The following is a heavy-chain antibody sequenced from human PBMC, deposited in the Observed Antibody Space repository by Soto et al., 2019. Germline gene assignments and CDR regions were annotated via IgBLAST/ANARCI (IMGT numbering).Heavy chain of an antibody. CDR3: ARVAQSPDYEYMWGRYLHFDY. CDR1: GFTFSRYW. V-gene: IGHV3-7*01. Sequence: EVQLVESGGGLVQPGGSLRLSCAASGFTFSRYWMRWVRQAPGKGLEWVANIKQDGSEKYYVDSVKGRFTISIDNAKNSLYLQMNSLRAEDTAVYYCARVAQSPDYEYMWGRYLHFDYWGQGTLVTVSS. CDR2: IKQDGSEK. D-gene: IGHD3-16*01. J-gene: IGHJ4*02.